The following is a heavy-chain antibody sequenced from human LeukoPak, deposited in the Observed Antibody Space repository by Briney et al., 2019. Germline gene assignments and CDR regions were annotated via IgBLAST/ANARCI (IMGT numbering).Heavy chain of an antibody. CDR1: GFTFSSYS. CDR3: AREPFGVTQGDY. V-gene: IGHV3-23*01. J-gene: IGHJ4*02. Sequence: PGGSLRLSCAASGFTFSSYSMSWVRQAPGKGLEWVSAISGRAGSTYYAASVKGRFTISRDNSKNTLYLQMNSLRAEETAVYYCAREPFGVTQGDYWGQGTLVTVSS. CDR2: ISGRAGST. D-gene: IGHD3-10*01.